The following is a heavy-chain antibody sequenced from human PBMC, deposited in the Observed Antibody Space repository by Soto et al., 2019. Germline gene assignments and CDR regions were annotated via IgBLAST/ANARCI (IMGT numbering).Heavy chain of an antibody. CDR2: ISFSGVNR. J-gene: IGHJ4*02. D-gene: IGHD3-10*01. Sequence: EVQLLESGGGLVQPGGSLRLSCAASGFTFSSYAMNWVSQAPGKGLEWVSTISFSGVNRHYADSVKGRFTISRDNSKNTLYLQMNSLRAEDTAIYYCAKVGSGSYSAHSWGQGTLVTVSS. CDR1: GFTFSSYA. CDR3: AKVGSGSYSAHS. V-gene: IGHV3-23*01.